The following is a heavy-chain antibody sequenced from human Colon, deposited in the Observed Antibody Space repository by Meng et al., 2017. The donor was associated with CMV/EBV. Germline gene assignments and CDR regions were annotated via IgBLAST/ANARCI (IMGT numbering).Heavy chain of an antibody. CDR3: ARDSRGFLDY. CDR2: IYDRGRP. CDR1: GDSMTLYY. Sequence: GSLRLSCTVSGDSMTLYYWTWIRQSPGKGPEFIGNIYDRGRPSYESSLKSRVTIAQDTSKTQFSLKLKSVTAADTAIYYCARDSRGFLDYWGQGILVTVSS. J-gene: IGHJ4*02. V-gene: IGHV4-59*01. D-gene: IGHD5-12*01.